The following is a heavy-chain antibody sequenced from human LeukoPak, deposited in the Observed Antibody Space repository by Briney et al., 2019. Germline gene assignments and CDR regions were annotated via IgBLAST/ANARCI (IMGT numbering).Heavy chain of an antibody. CDR3: ASQRVGVVPAAVDY. J-gene: IGHJ4*02. CDR2: INHSGST. D-gene: IGHD2-2*01. V-gene: IGHV4-34*01. Sequence: SETLSLTCAVYGGSFSGYYWSWIRQPPGKGLEWIGEINHSGSTNYNPSLKSRVTISVDTSKNQFSLKLSSVTAADTAVYYCASQRVGVVPAAVDYWGQGTLVTVSS. CDR1: GGSFSGYY.